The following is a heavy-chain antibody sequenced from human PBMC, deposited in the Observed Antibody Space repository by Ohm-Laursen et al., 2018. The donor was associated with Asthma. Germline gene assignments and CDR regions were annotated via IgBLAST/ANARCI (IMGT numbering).Heavy chain of an antibody. CDR1: GGSFSGYY. J-gene: IGHJ4*02. V-gene: IGHV4-34*01. Sequence: SDTLSLTCAVYGGSFSGYYWSWIRQPPGEGLEWIGEINHSGSTSYNPSLKNRVTISVDTSKNQFSLKLSSVTAADTAVYYCARGRSGWYTDWGQGTLVTVSS. CDR2: INHSGST. CDR3: ARGRSGWYTD. D-gene: IGHD6-19*01.